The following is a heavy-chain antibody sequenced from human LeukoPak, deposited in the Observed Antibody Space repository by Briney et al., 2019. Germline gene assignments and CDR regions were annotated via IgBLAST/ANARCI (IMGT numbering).Heavy chain of an antibody. CDR2: MNPNSGNT. J-gene: IGHJ6*02. Sequence: ASVKVSCKASGYTFTSYDINWVRQATGQGLEWMGWMNPNSGNTGYAQKFQGRVTMTRNTSISTAYMELSSLRSEDTAVYYCAREASYDFWSGYYPTYRNYYYGMDVWGQGTTVTVSS. V-gene: IGHV1-8*01. D-gene: IGHD3-3*01. CDR1: GYTFTSYD. CDR3: AREASYDFWSGYYPTYRNYYYGMDV.